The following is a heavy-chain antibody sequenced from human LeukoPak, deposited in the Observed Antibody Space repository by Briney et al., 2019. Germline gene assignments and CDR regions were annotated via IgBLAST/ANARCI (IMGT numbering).Heavy chain of an antibody. Sequence: ASVKVSCKVSGYTLTELSMHWVRQAPGKGLEWMGCFDPEDGETIYAQKFQGRVTMTEDTSTDTAYMELSSLRSEDTAVYYCATHYSYYYDSSGYFDYWGQGTLVTVSS. D-gene: IGHD3-22*01. CDR3: ATHYSYYYDSSGYFDY. CDR2: FDPEDGET. CDR1: GYTLTELS. J-gene: IGHJ4*02. V-gene: IGHV1-24*01.